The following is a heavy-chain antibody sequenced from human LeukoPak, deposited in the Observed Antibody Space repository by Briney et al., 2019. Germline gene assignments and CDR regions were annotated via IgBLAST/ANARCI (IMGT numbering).Heavy chain of an antibody. V-gene: IGHV4-61*02. CDR3: AREGPYFDY. CDR2: IYTSGST. J-gene: IGHJ4*02. CDR1: GGSISSGSYY. Sequence: SQTLSLTCTVSGGSISSGSYYWSWIRQPAGKRLEWIGRIYTSGSTNYNPSLKSRVTISVDTSKNQFSLKLSSVTAADTAVYYCAREGPYFDYWGQGTLVTVSS.